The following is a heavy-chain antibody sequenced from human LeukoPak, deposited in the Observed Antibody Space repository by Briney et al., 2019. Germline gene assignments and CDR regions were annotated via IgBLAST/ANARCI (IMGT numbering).Heavy chain of an antibody. CDR1: GGSFSGYY. Sequence: RSETLSLTCAVYGGSFSGYYWSWIRQPPGKGLEWIGEINHSGSTNYNPSLKSRVTISVDTSKNQFSLKLSSVTAADTAVYYCARKARSYSSTWQTRGGNWFDPWGQGTLVTVSS. V-gene: IGHV4-34*01. CDR2: INHSGST. CDR3: ARKARSYSSTWQTRGGNWFDP. J-gene: IGHJ5*02. D-gene: IGHD6-13*01.